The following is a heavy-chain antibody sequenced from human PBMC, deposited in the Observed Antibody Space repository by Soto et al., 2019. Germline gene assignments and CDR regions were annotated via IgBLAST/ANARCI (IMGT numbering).Heavy chain of an antibody. CDR3: VRDRCSSSGWFDP. CDR1: GDSVSSYSAA. J-gene: IGHJ5*02. CDR2: TYYRSRFFS. D-gene: IGHD2-2*01. V-gene: IGHV6-1*01. Sequence: SQTLSLTCVISGDSVSSYSAAWNWISQSPSGGLEWLGRTYYRSRFFSDYAESVKSRIIINPDTSKNQFSLQLKSVTPEDTAVYYCVRDRCSSSGWFDPWGQGTPVTVSS.